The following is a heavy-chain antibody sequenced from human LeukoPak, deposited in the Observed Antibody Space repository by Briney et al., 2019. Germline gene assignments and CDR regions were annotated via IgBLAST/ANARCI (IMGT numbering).Heavy chain of an antibody. CDR3: ARGMGGPDY. D-gene: IGHD2-15*01. J-gene: IGHJ4*02. CDR2: ISYTGST. V-gene: IGHV4-59*01. Sequence: SQTLSLTCTVSGGSISSYYWSWIRQPPGKGLEWIGYISYTGSTNYNPSLKSRVTMSVDTSKNQFSLKLRSVTAADTAVYYCARGMGGPDYWGQGTLVTVSS. CDR1: GGSISSYY.